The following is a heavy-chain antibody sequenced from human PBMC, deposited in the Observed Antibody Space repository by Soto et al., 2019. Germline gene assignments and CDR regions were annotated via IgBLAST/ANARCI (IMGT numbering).Heavy chain of an antibody. Sequence: SETLSLTCTVSGGSISSSSYYWGWIRQPPGKGLEWIGRIYYSGSTYYNPSLKSRVTISVDTSRNQFSLKLSSVTAADTAVYNCARQKVIVVVPAAMNYFDYWGQGTLVTVSS. D-gene: IGHD2-2*01. CDR3: ARQKVIVVVPAAMNYFDY. V-gene: IGHV4-39*01. J-gene: IGHJ4*02. CDR2: IYYSGST. CDR1: GGSISSSSYY.